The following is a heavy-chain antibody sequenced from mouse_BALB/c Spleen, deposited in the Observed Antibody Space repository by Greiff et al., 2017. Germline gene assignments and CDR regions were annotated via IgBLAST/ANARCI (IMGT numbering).Heavy chain of an antibody. CDR3: ARQLGLRGDFDY. CDR1: GFTFSSFG. Sequence: EVKLVESGGGLVQPGGSRKLSCAASGFTFSSFGMHWVRQAPEKGLEWVAYISSGSSTIYYADTVKGRFTISRDNPKNTLFLQLTSLRSEDTAMYYCARQLGLRGDFDYWGQGTTLTVSS. D-gene: IGHD3-1*01. V-gene: IGHV5-17*02. J-gene: IGHJ2*01. CDR2: ISSGSSTI.